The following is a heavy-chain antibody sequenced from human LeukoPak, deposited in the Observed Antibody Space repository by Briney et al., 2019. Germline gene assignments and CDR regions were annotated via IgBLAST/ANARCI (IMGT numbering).Heavy chain of an antibody. CDR2: IYYSRSI. J-gene: IGHJ4*02. CDR3: ARLPTVTFFDY. Sequence: PSETLSLTCTVSGGSISSSSYYWGWIRQPPGKGLEWIGSIYYSRSICYNPSLKSRVTISVDTSKNQFSLKLSSVTAADTAVYYCARLPTVTFFDYWGQGTLVTVSS. V-gene: IGHV4-39*01. D-gene: IGHD4-17*01. CDR1: GGSISSSSYY.